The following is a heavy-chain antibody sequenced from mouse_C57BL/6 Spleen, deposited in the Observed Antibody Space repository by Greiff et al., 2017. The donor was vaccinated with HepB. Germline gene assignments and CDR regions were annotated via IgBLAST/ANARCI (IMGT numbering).Heavy chain of an antibody. CDR2: FYTGSGSI. CDR1: GYTFTEYT. J-gene: IGHJ3*01. V-gene: IGHV1-62-2*01. Sequence: QVQLQQSGAELVKPGASVKLSCKASGYTFTEYTIHWVKQRSGQGLEWIGWFYTGSGSIKYNEKFKDKATLTADKSSSTVYMELSRLTSEDAAVYFCARHEGGEIYYGNYAWFAYWGQGTLVTVSA. D-gene: IGHD2-1*01. CDR3: ARHEGGEIYYGNYAWFAY.